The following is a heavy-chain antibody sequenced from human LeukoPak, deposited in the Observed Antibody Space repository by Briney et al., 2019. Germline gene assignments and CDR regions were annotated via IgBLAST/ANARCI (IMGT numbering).Heavy chain of an antibody. V-gene: IGHV1-18*01. CDR1: GYTFTSNG. Sequence: GASVKVSCKASGYTFTSNGISWVRQAPGQGLEWMGWISAYNGNTNYAQKLQGRVTMTTDTSTSTAYMELRSLRSDDTAVYYCARAVGYYYDSSGYWLSDYWGQGTLVTVSS. CDR2: ISAYNGNT. J-gene: IGHJ4*02. CDR3: ARAVGYYYDSSGYWLSDY. D-gene: IGHD3-22*01.